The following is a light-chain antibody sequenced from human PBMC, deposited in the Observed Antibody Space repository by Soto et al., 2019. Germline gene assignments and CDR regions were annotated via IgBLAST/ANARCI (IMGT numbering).Light chain of an antibody. J-gene: IGLJ1*01. Sequence: QSVLTQPTWVSGAPGQRCTIACTGSISNIGAGYDVHWYQQLPGTAPKLLIYGNSNRPSGVPDRFSGSKSGTSASLAITGLQAEDEADYYCQSSDSSLNVFGTGTKVTVL. V-gene: IGLV1-40*01. CDR3: QSSDSSLNV. CDR2: GNS. CDR1: ISNIGAGYD.